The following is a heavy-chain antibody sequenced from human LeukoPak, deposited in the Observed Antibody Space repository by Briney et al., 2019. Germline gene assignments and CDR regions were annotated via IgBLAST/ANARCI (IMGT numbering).Heavy chain of an antibody. J-gene: IGHJ4*02. V-gene: IGHV3-30*02. CDR1: EFTFSSYG. CDR2: IRYDGSNK. D-gene: IGHD3-22*01. CDR3: AKDSFTYYYDSSGWYYFDY. Sequence: GGSLRLSCAASEFTFSSYGMHWVRQAPGKGLEWVAFIRYDGSNKYYADSVKGRFTISRDNSKNTLYLQMNSLRAEDTAVYYCAKDSFTYYYDSSGWYYFDYWGQGTLVTVSS.